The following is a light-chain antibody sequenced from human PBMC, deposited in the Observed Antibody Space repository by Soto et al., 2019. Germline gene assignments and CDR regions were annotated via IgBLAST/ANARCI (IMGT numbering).Light chain of an antibody. CDR3: SSYAGSNPVV. J-gene: IGLJ2*01. CDR1: SSDVGGYKF. Sequence: QSALAQPPSASGSPGQSVTISCTGTSSDVGGYKFVSWYQHHPGKAPKLMMYEVSKRPSGVPDRFSGSKAGNTASLSVSGLQAGDEADYYCSSYAGSNPVVFGGGTPHTAL. V-gene: IGLV2-8*01. CDR2: EVS.